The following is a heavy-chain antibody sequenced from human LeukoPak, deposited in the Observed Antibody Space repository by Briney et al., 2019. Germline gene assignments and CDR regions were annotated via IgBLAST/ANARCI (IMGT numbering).Heavy chain of an antibody. J-gene: IGHJ4*02. CDR1: GFSFSTYA. Sequence: GGSLRLSCAASGFSFSTYAINWVRQAPGKGLEWVSGIGGSGSSTYYADSVKGRFTISRDNSKNTVYLQMSSLSAEDTAVCYCGRGRGGSGSYYFEYWGQGTLVIVSS. CDR3: GRGRGGSGSYYFEY. D-gene: IGHD3-10*01. CDR2: IGGSGSST. V-gene: IGHV3-23*01.